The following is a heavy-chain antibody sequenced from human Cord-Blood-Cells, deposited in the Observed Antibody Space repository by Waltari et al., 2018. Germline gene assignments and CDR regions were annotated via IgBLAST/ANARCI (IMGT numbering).Heavy chain of an antibody. J-gene: IGHJ6*03. Sequence: AGLLKPSETLSLTCAVYGGSFSGYYWSWIRQPPGKGLEWIGEIKHSGSTNYNPSLKSRVTISVDTSKNQFSLKLSSVTAADTAVYYCARVWIVVVPAPPTDYMDVWGKGTTVTVSS. CDR3: ARVWIVVVPAPPTDYMDV. V-gene: IGHV4-34*01. D-gene: IGHD2-2*01. CDR1: GGSFSGYY. CDR2: IKHSGST.